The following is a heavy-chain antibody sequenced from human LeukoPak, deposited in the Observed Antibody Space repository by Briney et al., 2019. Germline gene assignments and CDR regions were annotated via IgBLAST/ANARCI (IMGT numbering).Heavy chain of an antibody. D-gene: IGHD1-26*01. CDR2: IRSKNHGGTA. V-gene: IGHV3-15*01. CDR1: GLPFREAW. CDR3: AKDAPSTGGGALVY. Sequence: GGSLRLSCTASGLPFREAWMTWVRLAPGKGLEWVGHIRSKNHGGTAEYAASVRGRFTISRDDSKNTIYLEMYRLRTDDTAIYYCAKDAPSTGGGALVYWGQGAPVTVSS. J-gene: IGHJ4*02.